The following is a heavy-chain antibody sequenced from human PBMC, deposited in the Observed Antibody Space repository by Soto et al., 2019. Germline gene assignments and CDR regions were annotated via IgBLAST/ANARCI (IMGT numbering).Heavy chain of an antibody. CDR2: ISGGGDGT. D-gene: IGHD6-19*01. CDR3: ARGGYSRGWSFDY. V-gene: IGHV3-23*01. CDR1: GFTFSNYA. Sequence: GGSLRLACAASGFTFSNYAMSWVRRAPGTGLEWVSTISGGGDGTYYSDSVKGRFTISRDNSKNTLYLQINSLRADDTAVFHCARGGYSRGWSFDYWGQGTLVTVSS. J-gene: IGHJ4*02.